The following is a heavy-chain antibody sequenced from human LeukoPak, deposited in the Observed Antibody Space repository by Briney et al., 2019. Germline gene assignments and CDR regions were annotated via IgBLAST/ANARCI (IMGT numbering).Heavy chain of an antibody. J-gene: IGHJ6*02. CDR2: ISSSGSTI. D-gene: IGHD2-2*01. CDR1: GFDFGGRG. Sequence: PGGSLRLSCVVSGFDFGGRGMSWVRQAPGKGLEWVSYISSSGSTIYYADSVKGRFTISRDNAKNSLYLQMNSLRAEDTAVYYCARGALDIVVVPAAHYYYYGMDVWGQGTTVTVSS. CDR3: ARGALDIVVVPAAHYYYYGMDV. V-gene: IGHV3-11*01.